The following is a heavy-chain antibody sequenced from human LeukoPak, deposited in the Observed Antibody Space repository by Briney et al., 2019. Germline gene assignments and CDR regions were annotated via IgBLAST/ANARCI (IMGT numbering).Heavy chain of an antibody. Sequence: SVKVSCKASGGTFSSYAISWARQAPGQGLEWMGRIIPIFGTANYAQKFQGRVTITADKSTSTAYMELSSLRSEDTAVYYCARAGRYCSGGSCYSIRTWFDPWGQGTLVTVSS. CDR1: GGTFSSYA. J-gene: IGHJ5*02. D-gene: IGHD2-15*01. CDR3: ARAGRYCSGGSCYSIRTWFDP. CDR2: IIPIFGTA. V-gene: IGHV1-69*06.